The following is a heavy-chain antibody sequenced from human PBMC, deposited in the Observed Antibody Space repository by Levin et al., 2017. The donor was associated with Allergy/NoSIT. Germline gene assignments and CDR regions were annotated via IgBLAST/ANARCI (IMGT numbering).Heavy chain of an antibody. D-gene: IGHD1-1*01. CDR2: IYPGDSDT. J-gene: IGHJ6*03. Sequence: GESLKISCQGSGYSFTSYWIGWVRQMPGKGLEWMGIIYPGDSDTRYSPSFQGQVTISADNSISTAFLQWSSLKASDTAIYYCARRGTQDYYYYMDVWGKGTTVTVSS. V-gene: IGHV5-51*01. CDR3: ARRGTQDYYYYMDV. CDR1: GYSFTSYW.